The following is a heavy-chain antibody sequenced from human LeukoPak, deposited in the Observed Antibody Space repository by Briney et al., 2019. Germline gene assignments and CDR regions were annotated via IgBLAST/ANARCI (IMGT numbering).Heavy chain of an antibody. V-gene: IGHV3-64D*09. Sequence: PGGSLTLSCSASGFAFSSSPMHWVRQAPGKGLEYVSTISSNGGSTFYADSVKGRFTISRDSSRNTLYLQMSSLRAEDTAVYYCVRRGYSYGFDYWGQGTLVTVSS. CDR1: GFAFSSSP. CDR3: VRRGYSYGFDY. D-gene: IGHD5-18*01. CDR2: ISSNGGST. J-gene: IGHJ4*02.